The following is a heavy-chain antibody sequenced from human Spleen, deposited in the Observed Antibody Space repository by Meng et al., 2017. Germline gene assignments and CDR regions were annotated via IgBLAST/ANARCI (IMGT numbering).Heavy chain of an antibody. V-gene: IGHV4-39*01. CDR2: IYYRGST. CDR1: GGSITSTSSY. Sequence: QLHLQESGPGLVKPSETLSLTCTISGGSITSTSSYWGWVRQPPGKGLEWIGSIYYRGSTNYNPSLKSRISMSVDMSKNQFSLKLTSVTAADTAVYYCVRSSGWVRTGFDPWGQGTLVTVSS. D-gene: IGHD6-19*01. CDR3: VRSSGWVRTGFDP. J-gene: IGHJ5*02.